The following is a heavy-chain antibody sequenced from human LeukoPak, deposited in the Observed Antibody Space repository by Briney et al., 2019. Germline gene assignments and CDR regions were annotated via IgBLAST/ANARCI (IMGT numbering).Heavy chain of an antibody. CDR2: ISGSGGST. J-gene: IGHJ4*02. D-gene: IGHD3-3*01. CDR3: AKDGGKYYDFWSGYLKTHFDY. CDR1: GFTFSSYA. V-gene: IGHV3-23*01. Sequence: PGGSLRLSCAASGFTFSSYAMSWVRQAPGKGLEWVSAISGSGGSTYYADSVKGRFTISRDNSKNTLYLQMNSLRAEDTAVYYCAKDGGKYYDFWSGYLKTHFDYWGQGTLVTVSS.